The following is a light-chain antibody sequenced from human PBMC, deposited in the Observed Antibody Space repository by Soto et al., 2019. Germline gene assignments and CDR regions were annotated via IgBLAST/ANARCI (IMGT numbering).Light chain of an antibody. CDR1: SRDVGAYVY. CDR3: SAYAGSNKLV. Sequence: QSALTQPSSASGSPGESVTMSCTGTSRDVGAYVYVSWFQQHPGKAPKLLIYEVTKRPSGVPDRFSGSRSGNTASLTVSGLQVEDEADYYCSAYAGSNKLVFGAGTKLTVL. V-gene: IGLV2-8*01. CDR2: EVT. J-gene: IGLJ2*01.